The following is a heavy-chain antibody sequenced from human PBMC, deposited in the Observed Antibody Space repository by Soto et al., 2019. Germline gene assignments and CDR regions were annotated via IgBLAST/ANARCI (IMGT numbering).Heavy chain of an antibody. CDR1: GGSLSGYY. V-gene: IGHV4-59*01. Sequence: PSETLSLTCTVSGGSLSGYYWSWIRQPPGKSLEWIGNLHYTGTSNHNPSLRSRVTMSLDTSTNQFSLKLSSVTAADTAFYYCTTGGGWLTDYWGQGPLVPVS. CDR2: LHYTGTS. J-gene: IGHJ4*02. CDR3: TTGGGWLTDY. D-gene: IGHD2-15*01.